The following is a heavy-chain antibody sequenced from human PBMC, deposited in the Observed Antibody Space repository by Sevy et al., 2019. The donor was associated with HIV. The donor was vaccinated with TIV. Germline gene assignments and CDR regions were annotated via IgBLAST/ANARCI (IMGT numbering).Heavy chain of an antibody. CDR1: DGSISSSSYY. J-gene: IGHJ6*02. V-gene: IGHV4-39*01. D-gene: IGHD5-12*01. CDR2: IYYSGST. CDR3: AVKYSGYDTPYYYGMDV. Sequence: SETLSLTCTVSDGSISSSSYYWGWIRQPPGKGLEWIGSIYYSGSTSYNPSLKSRVTISLETSKNQFSLKLSSVTAADTAVYYCAVKYSGYDTPYYYGMDVWGQGTTVTVSS.